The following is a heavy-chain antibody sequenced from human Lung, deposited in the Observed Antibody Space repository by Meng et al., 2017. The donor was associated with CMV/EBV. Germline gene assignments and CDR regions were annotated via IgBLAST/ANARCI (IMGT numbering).Heavy chain of an antibody. Sequence: SXTLSLTCAVYGGSFSGYYWSWIRRPPGKGLEWIGEINHSGSTNYNPSLKSRVTISVDTSKNQFSLKLSSVTAADTAVYHGAENSYGYGRWGQGTLVTVSS. CDR1: GGSFSGYY. D-gene: IGHD5-18*01. CDR2: INHSGST. V-gene: IGHV4-34*01. CDR3: AENSYGYGR. J-gene: IGHJ4*02.